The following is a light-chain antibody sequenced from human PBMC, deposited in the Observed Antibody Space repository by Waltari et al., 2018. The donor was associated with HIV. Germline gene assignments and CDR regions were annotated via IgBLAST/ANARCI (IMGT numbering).Light chain of an antibody. J-gene: IGKJ4*01. CDR1: QRVSSN. Sequence: EIVMTQSPATLSVSPGERATLSCRASQRVSSNLAWYQQKPGQAPRLLIYGASTRATGIPARFSGSGSGTEFTLTISSLQSEDFAVYYCQQYNNWPPLTFGGGTKVEIK. CDR2: GAS. V-gene: IGKV3-15*01. CDR3: QQYNNWPPLT.